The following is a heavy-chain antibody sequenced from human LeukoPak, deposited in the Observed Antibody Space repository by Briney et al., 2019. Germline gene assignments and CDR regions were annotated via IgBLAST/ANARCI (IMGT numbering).Heavy chain of an antibody. CDR3: ARALMTTVTTPFDY. CDR1: GFTFSSYW. V-gene: IGHV3-7*01. CDR2: IKQDGSEK. D-gene: IGHD4-17*01. J-gene: IGHJ4*02. Sequence: GGSLRLSCAASGFTFSSYWMSWVRQAPGKGLEWVANIKQDGSEKYYVDSVKGRFTISRGNAKNSLYLQMNSLRAEDTAVYYCARALMTTVTTPFDYWGQGTLVTVSS.